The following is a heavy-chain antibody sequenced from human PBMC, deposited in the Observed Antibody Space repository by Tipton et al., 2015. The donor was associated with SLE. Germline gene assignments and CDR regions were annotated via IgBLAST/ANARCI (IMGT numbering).Heavy chain of an antibody. D-gene: IGHD1-1*01. CDR3: ARVATTEVFDY. CDR2: IIHSGII. CDR1: GESFNGYF. V-gene: IGHV4-34*12. Sequence: TLSLTCAVYGESFNGYFWSWIRQPPGKGLEWIGEIIHSGIINYNPSLKSRVTISIDTSKNQFSLKLRAVTAADTAVCYCARVATTEVFDYWGQGTLVTVPS. J-gene: IGHJ4*02.